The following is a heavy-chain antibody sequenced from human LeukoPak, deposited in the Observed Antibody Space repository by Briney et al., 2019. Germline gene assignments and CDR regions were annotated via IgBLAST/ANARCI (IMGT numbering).Heavy chain of an antibody. CDR2: IRYDGINK. D-gene: IGHD1-1*01. Sequence: GGSLRLSCAASGFTFSSYGMHWVRQAPGKGLEWVAFIRYDGINKYYADSVKGRFTISRDNAKNSLYLQMNSLRAEDTAVYYCARGKRYNWNYYYYYGMDVWGQGTTVTVSS. CDR3: ARGKRYNWNYYYYYGMDV. CDR1: GFTFSSYG. V-gene: IGHV3-30*02. J-gene: IGHJ6*02.